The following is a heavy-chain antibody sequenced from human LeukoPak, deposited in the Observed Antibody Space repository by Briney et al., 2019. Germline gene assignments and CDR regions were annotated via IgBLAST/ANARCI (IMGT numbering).Heavy chain of an antibody. D-gene: IGHD3-22*01. CDR2: ISGYNGHT. CDR1: GYTFTSYG. CDR3: ARDGRHRYYYDSCGFYGSWFDP. J-gene: IGHJ5*02. V-gene: IGHV1-18*01. Sequence: ASVKVSCKASGYTFTSYGISWVRQAPGQGLEWMGWISGYNGHTKNAQKLQGRVTMTTDTSTSTAYMELRSPRSDDTAVYYCARDGRHRYYYDSCGFYGSWFDPWGQGTLVTVSS.